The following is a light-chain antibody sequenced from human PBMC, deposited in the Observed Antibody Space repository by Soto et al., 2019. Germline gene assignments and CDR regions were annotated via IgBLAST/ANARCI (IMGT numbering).Light chain of an antibody. V-gene: IGKV1-6*01. J-gene: IGKJ4*01. CDR2: AAS. CDR1: QGIGNA. CDR3: QQYYSYPLT. Sequence: AIQMTQSPSSLSASVGDRVTISCRASQGIGNALGWYQQKPGKPPKVLIYAASTLQSGVPSRFSGSGSGTDFTLTINCLQSEDFATYYCQQYYSYPLTFGGGTKVDIK.